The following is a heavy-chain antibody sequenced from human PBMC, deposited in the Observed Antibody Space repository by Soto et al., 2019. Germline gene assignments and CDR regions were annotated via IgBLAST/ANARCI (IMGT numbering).Heavy chain of an antibody. V-gene: IGHV1-8*01. Sequence: ASVKVSCKASGYTFTSYDINWVRQATGQGLEWMGWMNPNSGNTGYAQKFQGGVTMTRNTSISTAYMELSSLRSEDTAVYYCARGLLQPHQGVYYYYYGMDVWGQGTTVTVSS. CDR3: ARGLLQPHQGVYYYYYGMDV. CDR1: GYTFTSYD. CDR2: MNPNSGNT. D-gene: IGHD2-15*01. J-gene: IGHJ6*02.